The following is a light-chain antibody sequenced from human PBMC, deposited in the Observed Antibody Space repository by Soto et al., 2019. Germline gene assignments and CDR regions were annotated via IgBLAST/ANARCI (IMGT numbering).Light chain of an antibody. V-gene: IGKV1-6*02. Sequence: AIQMTQSPSSLSASVGDRVTMSCRASQGIRSDLGWYQQKPGKAPKLLIYAASNLQSGVPSRFSGSESGTDFTLTISSLQPEDFATYYCQQASSFPLTFGGGTKVDIK. CDR2: AAS. J-gene: IGKJ4*01. CDR1: QGIRSD. CDR3: QQASSFPLT.